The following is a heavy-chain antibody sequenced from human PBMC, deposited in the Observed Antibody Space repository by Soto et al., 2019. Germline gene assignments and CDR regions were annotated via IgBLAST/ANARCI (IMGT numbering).Heavy chain of an antibody. J-gene: IGHJ6*02. Sequence: ASVKVSCKASGYTFTNFGISWVRQAPGQRLEWMGWINVGNGNTRYSQKFQGRLTLTRDTPGNTAYLELNSLISEDTAVYYCATPQDYDGCLDSWGQGTLVTVSSEYYYGMDVWGQGITVTVSS. V-gene: IGHV1-3*01. D-gene: IGHD3-22*01. CDR2: INVGNGNT. CDR1: GYTFTNFG. CDR3: ATPQDYDGCLDSWGQGTLVTVSSEYYYGMDV.